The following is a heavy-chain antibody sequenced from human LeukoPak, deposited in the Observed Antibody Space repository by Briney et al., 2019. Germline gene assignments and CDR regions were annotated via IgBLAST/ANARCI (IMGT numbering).Heavy chain of an antibody. CDR1: GYTLTELS. Sequence: ASVKVSCKVSGYTLTELSMHWVRQAPGQGLEWMGWISAYNGNTNYAQKLQGRVTMTTDTSTSTAYMELRSLRSDDTAVYYCARWGPYSSGPGGEWGQGTMVTVSS. CDR3: ARWGPYSSGPGGE. V-gene: IGHV1-18*01. CDR2: ISAYNGNT. J-gene: IGHJ3*01. D-gene: IGHD6-19*01.